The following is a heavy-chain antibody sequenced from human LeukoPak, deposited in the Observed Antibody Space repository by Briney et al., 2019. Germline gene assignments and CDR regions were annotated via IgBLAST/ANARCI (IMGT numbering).Heavy chain of an antibody. CDR3: AKGRGWEASYYYYYMDV. J-gene: IGHJ6*03. CDR1: GFTFSSYG. V-gene: IGHV3-30*18. D-gene: IGHD1-26*01. CDR2: ISYDGSNK. Sequence: SGGSLRLSCAASGFTFSSYGMHWVRQAPGKGLEWVAVISYDGSNKYYADSVKGRFTISRDNSKNTLYLQMNSLRAEDTAVYYCAKGRGWEASYYYYYMDVWGKGTTVTISS.